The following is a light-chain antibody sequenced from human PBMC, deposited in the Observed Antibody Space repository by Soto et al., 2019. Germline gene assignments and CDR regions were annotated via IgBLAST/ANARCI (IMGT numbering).Light chain of an antibody. V-gene: IGKV1-39*01. CDR2: GEL. CDR3: HQSYSTPPT. Sequence: DIQMTQSPSSLSASVGDRGTVTCRTSQSISTYLNWYQQKPGKAPKRLIYGELSLESGVRSRFSGGAYGTDFSLTISSLQPEDFAVYYCHQSYSTPPTFGQ. CDR1: QSISTY. J-gene: IGKJ2*01.